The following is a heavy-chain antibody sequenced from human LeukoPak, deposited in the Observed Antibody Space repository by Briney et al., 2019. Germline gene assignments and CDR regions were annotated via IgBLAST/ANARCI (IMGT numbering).Heavy chain of an antibody. CDR1: GGSFSDYS. CDR3: ARGGWLRNWFDP. J-gene: IGHJ5*02. D-gene: IGHD5-12*01. Sequence: SETLSLTCAVYGGSFSDYSWSWIRQPPGKGLEWIGEINHSGGTNNNPSLKSRVTISVDTSKNQFSLKLSSVTAMDTAVYYCARGGWLRNWFDPWGQGTLVTVSS. V-gene: IGHV4-34*01. CDR2: INHSGGT.